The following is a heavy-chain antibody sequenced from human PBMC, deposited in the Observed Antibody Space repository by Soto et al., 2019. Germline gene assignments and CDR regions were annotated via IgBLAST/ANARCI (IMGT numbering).Heavy chain of an antibody. CDR3: AKDPAGSTLGFFDI. D-gene: IGHD3-10*01. CDR1: GFTFSSYG. J-gene: IGHJ3*02. Sequence: QVQLVESGGGVVQPGRSLRLSCAASGFTFSSYGMHWVRQAPGKGLEWVAVISYDGSNTYYADSVKGRFTFSRDNSKNNLYLQMNSLRAEDTAVYYCAKDPAGSTLGFFDIWGQGTMVTVSS. CDR2: ISYDGSNT. V-gene: IGHV3-30*18.